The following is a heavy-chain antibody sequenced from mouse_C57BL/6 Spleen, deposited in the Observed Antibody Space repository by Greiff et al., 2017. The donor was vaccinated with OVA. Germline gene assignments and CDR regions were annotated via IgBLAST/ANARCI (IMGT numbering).Heavy chain of an antibody. Sequence: VQLQQSGPGLVAPSQSLSITCTVSGFSLTSYAISWVRQPPGKGLEWLGVIWTGGGTNYNSALKSRLSISKDNSKSQVFLKMNSLQTDDTARYYCARKSDGYDVDAMDYWGQGTSVTVSS. CDR2: IWTGGGT. D-gene: IGHD2-2*01. V-gene: IGHV2-9-1*01. J-gene: IGHJ4*01. CDR1: GFSLTSYA. CDR3: ARKSDGYDVDAMDY.